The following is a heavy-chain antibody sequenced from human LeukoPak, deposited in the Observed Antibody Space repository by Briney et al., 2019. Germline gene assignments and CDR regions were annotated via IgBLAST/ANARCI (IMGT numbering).Heavy chain of an antibody. D-gene: IGHD3-10*01. V-gene: IGHV4-59*08. Sequence: PSETLSLTCTVSGGSIGSYSISSYYWSWVRQPPGKGLEWIGYIHYTGSTTYNPSLKSRVTISVDTSKNHFSLSLSSVTAADTAVYYCATHLGETFYYWGQGTLVTVSS. CDR1: GGSIGSYSISSYY. CDR2: IHYTGST. J-gene: IGHJ4*02. CDR3: ATHLGETFYY.